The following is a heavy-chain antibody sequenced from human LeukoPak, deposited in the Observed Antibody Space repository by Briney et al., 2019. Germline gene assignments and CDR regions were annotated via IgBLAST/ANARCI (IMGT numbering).Heavy chain of an antibody. V-gene: IGHV3-23*01. Sequence: GGSLRLSCVGAGFAFGVHAMSWVRQAPGKGPEGVATIGSGAHLFYAESVKGRFTISRDDPRNTVWLQMNSLRAEDTALYYCAKGWTLDNRVYDCLDAWGQGTQVTVSS. CDR1: GFAFGVHA. CDR2: IGSGAHL. J-gene: IGHJ5*02. CDR3: AKGWTLDNRVYDCLDA. D-gene: IGHD3-16*01.